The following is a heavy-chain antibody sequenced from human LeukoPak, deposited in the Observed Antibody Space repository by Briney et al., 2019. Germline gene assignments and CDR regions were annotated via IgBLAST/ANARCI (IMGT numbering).Heavy chain of an antibody. D-gene: IGHD4-17*01. CDR3: AKNHGDYGDPLYYFDY. CDR2: ISYDGSNK. Sequence: GRSLRLSCAASGFTFSSYGMHWVRQAPGKGLEWVAVISYDGSNKYYADSVKGRFTISRDNSKNTLYLQMNGLRAEDTAVYYCAKNHGDYGDPLYYFDYWGQGTLVTVSS. CDR1: GFTFSSYG. V-gene: IGHV3-30*18. J-gene: IGHJ4*02.